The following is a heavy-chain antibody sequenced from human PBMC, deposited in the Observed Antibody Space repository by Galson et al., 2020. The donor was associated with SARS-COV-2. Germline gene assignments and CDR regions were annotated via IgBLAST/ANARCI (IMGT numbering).Heavy chain of an antibody. V-gene: IGHV3-21*01. CDR2: ISSSSSYI. CDR1: GFTFSSYS. CDR3: ARAYGSGRHFDY. D-gene: IGHD3-10*01. J-gene: IGHJ4*02. Sequence: GESLKISCAASGFTFSSYSMNWVRQAPGKGLEWVSSISSSSSYIYYADSVKGRFTISRDNAKNSLYLQMNSLRAEDTAVYYCARAYGSGRHFDYWGRGTLATVSS.